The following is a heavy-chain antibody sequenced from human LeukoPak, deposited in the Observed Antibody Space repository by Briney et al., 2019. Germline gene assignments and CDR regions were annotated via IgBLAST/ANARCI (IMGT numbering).Heavy chain of an antibody. Sequence: RLXXAAXXFTFSTYWMSWVRQAPGKXXXWVANIKQDGSEKYYVDSVTGRFIISRDNAKNSLYLQMNSLRAEDTAVYYCARDCYAAHDAFDIWGQGTMVTVSS. CDR1: XFTFSTYW. V-gene: IGHV3-7*01. CDR3: ARDCYAAHDAFDI. D-gene: IGHD2-2*01. J-gene: IGHJ3*02. CDR2: IKQDGSEK.